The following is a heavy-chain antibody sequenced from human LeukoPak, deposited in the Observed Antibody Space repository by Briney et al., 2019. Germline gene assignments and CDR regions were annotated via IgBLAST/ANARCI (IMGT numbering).Heavy chain of an antibody. D-gene: IGHD5-12*01. Sequence: KPGGSLRLSCAASGFTFSSYSMNWVRQASGKGLEWVSSISSSSSYIYYADSVKGRFTISRDNAKNSLYLQMNSLRAEDTAVYYCARGTRLRQATTAPEAGYWGQGTLVTVSS. CDR1: GFTFSSYS. CDR3: ARGTRLRQATTAPEAGY. J-gene: IGHJ4*02. CDR2: ISSSSSYI. V-gene: IGHV3-21*01.